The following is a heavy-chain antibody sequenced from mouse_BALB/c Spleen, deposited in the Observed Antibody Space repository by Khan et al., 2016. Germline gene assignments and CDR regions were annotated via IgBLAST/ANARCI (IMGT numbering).Heavy chain of an antibody. CDR3: GRGDGYDYFDY. J-gene: IGHJ2*01. CDR2: INPYNGDT. Sequence: EVELVESGPELVKPGASVKISCKASGYSFTGYFMNWVKQSHGKSLEWIGHINPYNGDTFYNQNFKGKATLTVDKSSSTAHMELLSLTSEDSAVYYCGRGDGYDYFDYWGQGTTLTVSS. D-gene: IGHD2-2*01. CDR1: GYSFTGYF. V-gene: IGHV1-37*01.